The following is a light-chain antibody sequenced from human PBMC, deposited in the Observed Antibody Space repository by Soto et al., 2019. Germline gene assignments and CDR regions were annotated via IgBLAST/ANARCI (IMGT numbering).Light chain of an antibody. CDR3: QQSNNWPPLT. Sequence: EIVMTQSPPTLSVSPGETATLSCRASQSVAGNLAWYQQKPGQPPRLLIYGVSTRATGVPARFSGSGSETDFSLTISSLQIEDFALYYCQQSNNWPPLTFGGGTKV. V-gene: IGKV3-15*01. CDR1: QSVAGN. CDR2: GVS. J-gene: IGKJ4*01.